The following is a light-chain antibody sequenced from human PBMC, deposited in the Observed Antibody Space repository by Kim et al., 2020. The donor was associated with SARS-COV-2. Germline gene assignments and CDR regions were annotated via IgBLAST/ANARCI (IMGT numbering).Light chain of an antibody. CDR3: CSYTGSSTFV. J-gene: IGLJ1*01. CDR1: TSDVGGSDY. Sequence: QSALTQPASVSGSPGQSITISCTGTTSDVGGSDYVSWYQQHPGKVPQLMIYDVNKRPSGVSDRFSGSKSANTASLTISGLQSDDEAEYYCCSYTGSSTFVFGTGTKVTVL. CDR2: DVN. V-gene: IGLV2-14*03.